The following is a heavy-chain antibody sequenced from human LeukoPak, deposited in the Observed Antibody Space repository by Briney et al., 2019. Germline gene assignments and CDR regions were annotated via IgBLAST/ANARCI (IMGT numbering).Heavy chain of an antibody. Sequence: ASVTVSCKASGYTFTSHGFTWVRQAPGQGPEWMGSISTSNGNRIYAQTLQGRVTMTTDTSTSTAFMELRSLRSDDTAVYHCARDPGSAWYDYWGQGTLVTVSS. CDR2: ISTSNGNR. V-gene: IGHV1-18*04. CDR3: ARDPGSAWYDY. D-gene: IGHD6-19*01. CDR1: GYTFTSHG. J-gene: IGHJ4*02.